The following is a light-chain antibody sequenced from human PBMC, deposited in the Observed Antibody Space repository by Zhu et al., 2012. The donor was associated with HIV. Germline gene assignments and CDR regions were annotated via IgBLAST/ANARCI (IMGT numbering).Light chain of an antibody. CDR1: QSVSSSY. CDR2: DAS. V-gene: IGKV3-20*01. J-gene: IGKJ4*01. Sequence: EIVLTQSPGTLSLSPGERATLSCRASQSVSSSYLAWYQQKPGQAPRLLIYDASTRATGIPDRFRGSASGTDFTLTISRLEAEDFAVYYCQQYGSSPLTFGGGTKVELK. CDR3: QQYGSSPLT.